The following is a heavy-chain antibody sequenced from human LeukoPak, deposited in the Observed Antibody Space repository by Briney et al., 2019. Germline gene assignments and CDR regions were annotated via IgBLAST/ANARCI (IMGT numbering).Heavy chain of an antibody. CDR1: GFTFSTYN. CDR3: ARSQRIAVAGSSPFDY. V-gene: IGHV3-21*01. Sequence: KSGGSLRLSCAASGFTFSTYNMNWVRQAPGKGLEWVSSISSSSDYIYYADSLKGRFTISRGNAKSSLYLQMNSLRAEDTAVYYCARSQRIAVAGSSPFDYWGQGTLVTVSS. D-gene: IGHD6-19*01. J-gene: IGHJ4*02. CDR2: ISSSSDYI.